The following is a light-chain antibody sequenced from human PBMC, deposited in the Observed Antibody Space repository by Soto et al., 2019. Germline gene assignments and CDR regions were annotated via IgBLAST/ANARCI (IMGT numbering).Light chain of an antibody. Sequence: EIVLTQSPGTLSLSPGEGATLSCRASQSVSTNFFAWYQQKPGQAPRLLIYGASTRATGIPDRFSGSGSGTDFTLTISRLEPEDFSLYYCQHYGRTSWTFGQGTKVDIK. CDR1: QSVSTNF. CDR3: QHYGRTSWT. CDR2: GAS. J-gene: IGKJ1*01. V-gene: IGKV3-20*01.